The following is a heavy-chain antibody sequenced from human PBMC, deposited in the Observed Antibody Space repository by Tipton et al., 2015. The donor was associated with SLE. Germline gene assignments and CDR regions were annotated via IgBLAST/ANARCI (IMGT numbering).Heavy chain of an antibody. Sequence: TLSLTCTVSGVSISSSSYYWGWIRQPPGKGLEWIGSINYSGSTYYNPSLKSRVTISVGTSKNQFSLKLSSVTAADTAVYYCARIRDGYLDDAFDIWGQGTMVTVSS. CDR3: ARIRDGYLDDAFDI. CDR1: GVSISSSSYY. J-gene: IGHJ3*02. D-gene: IGHD5-24*01. CDR2: INYSGST. V-gene: IGHV4-39*01.